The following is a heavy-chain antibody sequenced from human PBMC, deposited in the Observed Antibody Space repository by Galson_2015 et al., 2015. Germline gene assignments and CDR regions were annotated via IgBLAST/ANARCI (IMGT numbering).Heavy chain of an antibody. CDR1: GYTFSSYA. Sequence: SLRLSCAASGYTFSSYAMSWVRQAPGKGLERVSTISGGGGGTFYADSVKGRFTISRDNSKNTLYLQMNSLRAEDTAVYYCARDLSSKGYYYYGLDVWSQGTTVTVSS. CDR2: ISGGGGGT. J-gene: IGHJ6*02. V-gene: IGHV3-23*01. CDR3: ARDLSSKGYYYYGLDV. D-gene: IGHD4-11*01.